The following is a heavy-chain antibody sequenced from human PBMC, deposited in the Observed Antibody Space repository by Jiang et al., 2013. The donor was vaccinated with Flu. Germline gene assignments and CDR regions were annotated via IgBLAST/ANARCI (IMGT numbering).Heavy chain of an antibody. V-gene: IGHV7-4-1*02. D-gene: IGHD1-20*01. CDR2: INTNTGNP. CDR3: ARAAGNNWNDDGDDYYYYGMDV. Sequence: KVSCKASGYTFISYAMNWVRQAPGQGLEWMGWINTNTGNPTYALGFTGRFVFSLDTSVSTAYLQISSLKAEDTAVYYCARAAGNNWNDDGDDYYYYGMDVWGQGTTVTVSS. J-gene: IGHJ6*02. CDR1: GYTFISYA.